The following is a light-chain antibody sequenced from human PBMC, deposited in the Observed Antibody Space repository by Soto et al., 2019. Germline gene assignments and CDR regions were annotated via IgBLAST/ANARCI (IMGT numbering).Light chain of an antibody. J-gene: IGLJ1*01. Sequence: ALTQPASVSGSPGQSITIFCPGSISDVGSYDLVSWYHQHPGKAPKLMIYQVSRRPSGVSNRFCGSRSGNTASLASSGLQPEDEADYYCSSYTTTSNYVFGTGTNVTVL. CDR2: QVS. CDR1: ISDVGSYDL. V-gene: IGLV2-14*02. CDR3: SSYTTTSNYV.